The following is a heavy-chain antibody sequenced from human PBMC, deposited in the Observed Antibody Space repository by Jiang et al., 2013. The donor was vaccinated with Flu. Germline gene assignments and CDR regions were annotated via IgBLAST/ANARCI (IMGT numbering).Heavy chain of an antibody. Sequence: QSGSELKKPGASVKVSCEASGYSFTSYAIAWMRQAPGQGLEWMGWINTNTGTPTYAQGFTGRFVFSLDTSVRTAYLQISSLKPQDTAFYYCARSLGYCSGASCPDPNWFDRWGQGTLVTVSS. J-gene: IGHJ5*02. V-gene: IGHV7-4-1*02. CDR3: ARSLGYCSGASCPDPNWFDR. CDR2: INTNTGTP. D-gene: IGHD2-15*01. CDR1: GYSFTSYA.